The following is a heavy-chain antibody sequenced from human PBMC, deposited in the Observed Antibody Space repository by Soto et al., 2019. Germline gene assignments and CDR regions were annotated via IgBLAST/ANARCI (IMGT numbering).Heavy chain of an antibody. J-gene: IGHJ3*01. CDR1: GFTFSSYE. Sequence: GGSLRLSCAAPGFTFSSYEMNWVRQAPGKGLEWLSYISGSGTIILYADSVKGRFTISRDNAKNSLYLQMNSLRVEDTAVYYCAXDWDFWIDLYRSDAFDLWGQGTMVTVSS. CDR3: AXDWDFWIDLYRSDAFDL. CDR2: ISGSGTII. V-gene: IGHV3-48*03. D-gene: IGHD3-3*01.